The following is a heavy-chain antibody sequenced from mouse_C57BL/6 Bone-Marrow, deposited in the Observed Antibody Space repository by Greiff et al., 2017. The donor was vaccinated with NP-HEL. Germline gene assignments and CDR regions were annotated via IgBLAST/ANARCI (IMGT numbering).Heavy chain of an antibody. V-gene: IGHV3-6*01. Sequence: EVKLQESGPGLVKPSQSLSLTCSVTGYSITSGYYWNWIRQFPGNKLEWMGYISYDGSNNYNPSLKNRISITRDTSKNQFFLKLNSVTTEDTATYYCAREGGLRYFDYWGQGTTLTVSS. D-gene: IGHD2-4*01. CDR1: GYSITSGYY. CDR3: AREGGLRYFDY. J-gene: IGHJ2*01. CDR2: ISYDGSN.